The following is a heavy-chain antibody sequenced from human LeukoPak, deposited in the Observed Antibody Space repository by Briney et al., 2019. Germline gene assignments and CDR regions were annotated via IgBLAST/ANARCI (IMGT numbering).Heavy chain of an antibody. J-gene: IGHJ3*02. CDR3: ARDSVAAVGTFLYAFDI. CDR2: IYYSGST. CDR1: GGSISSSSYY. Sequence: SETLSLTCTVSGGSISSSSYYWGWIRQPPGKGLEWIGNIYYSGSTYYNPSLQSRVTISEDRSKNQFSLQLTSVTAADTAVYYCARDSVAAVGTFLYAFDIWGQGTMVTVSS. V-gene: IGHV4-39*07. D-gene: IGHD6-13*01.